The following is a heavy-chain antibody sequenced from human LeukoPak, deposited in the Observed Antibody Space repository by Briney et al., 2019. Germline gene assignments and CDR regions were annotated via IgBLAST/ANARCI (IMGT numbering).Heavy chain of an antibody. V-gene: IGHV4-39*01. Sequence: SETLSLTCTVSGGSIGSSSYYWGWIRQPPGKGLEWIGSIYYSGSTYYNPSLKSRVTISVDTSKNQFSLKLSSVTAADTAVYYCARPRFGRFDYWGQGTLVTVSS. CDR2: IYYSGST. CDR1: GGSIGSSSYY. J-gene: IGHJ4*02. D-gene: IGHD3-10*01. CDR3: ARPRFGRFDY.